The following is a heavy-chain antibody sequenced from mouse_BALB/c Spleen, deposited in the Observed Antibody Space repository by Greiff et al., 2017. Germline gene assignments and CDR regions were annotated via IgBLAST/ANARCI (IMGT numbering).Heavy chain of an antibody. D-gene: IGHD1-1*01. Sequence: EVMLVESGGGLVQPGGSRKLSCAASGFTFSDYGMAWVRQAPGKGPEWVAFISNLAYSIYYADTVTGRFTISRENAKNTLYLEMSSLRSEDTAMYYCARDRNYGSSYVGYFDVWGAGTTVTVSS. J-gene: IGHJ1*01. V-gene: IGHV5-15*02. CDR2: ISNLAYSI. CDR3: ARDRNYGSSYVGYFDV. CDR1: GFTFSDYG.